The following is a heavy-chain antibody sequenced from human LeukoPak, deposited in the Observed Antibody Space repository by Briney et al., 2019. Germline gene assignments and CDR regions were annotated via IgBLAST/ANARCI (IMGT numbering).Heavy chain of an antibody. D-gene: IGHD6-13*01. V-gene: IGHV3-74*01. CDR2: INDDGSDT. J-gene: IGHJ5*02. CDR3: VRGCPSRWS. CDR1: GFTFKLYW. Sequence: QPGGSLRLSCAASGFTFKLYWMHWVRHAPGKRPVWGSRINDDGSDTIYADSVRGRFTISRDEAKNTVYLQMNNLRGEDTAVYYCVRGCPSRWSWGQGTLVTVSS.